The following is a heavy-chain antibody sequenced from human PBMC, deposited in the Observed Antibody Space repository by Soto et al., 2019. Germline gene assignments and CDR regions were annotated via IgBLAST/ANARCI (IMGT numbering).Heavy chain of an antibody. CDR3: ATPKLSSDAFDI. CDR1: GYSFTSYG. V-gene: IGHV5-51*01. Sequence: GEPMKISCKVSGYSFTSYGIGGVRQMPGKGLEWMGIIYPGDSDTRYSPSFQGQVTISADKSISTAYLQWSSLKASDTAMYYCATPKLSSDAFDICGQGTMVTVSS. CDR2: IYPGDSDT. D-gene: IGHD6-6*01. J-gene: IGHJ3*02.